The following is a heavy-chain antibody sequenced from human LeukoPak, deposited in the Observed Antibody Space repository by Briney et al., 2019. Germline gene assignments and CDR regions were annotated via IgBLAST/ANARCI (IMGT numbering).Heavy chain of an antibody. D-gene: IGHD3-10*01. CDR3: ATLKGRYGEGCFDC. CDR1: GVTVSSIY. CDR2: IYPDGRT. J-gene: IGHJ4*02. Sequence: PGGSLRLSCAASGVTVSSIYMGWVRQAPGKGLDWVSVIYPDGRTYYTESVKGRFTISRDSSENSLFLQMNSLRAEDTAVYYCATLKGRYGEGCFDCWGQGTLVTVSS. V-gene: IGHV3-53*01.